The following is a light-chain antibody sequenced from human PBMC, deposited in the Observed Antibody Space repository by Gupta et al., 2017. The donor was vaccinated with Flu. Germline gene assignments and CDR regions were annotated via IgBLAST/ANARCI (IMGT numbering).Light chain of an antibody. CDR2: WAS. Sequence: DIVMTQSPDSLAVSLGERATINCKSSQSVLYSSNNKNYLAWYQQKPGQPPKLLIYWASTRESGVPDRFSGSGSGTDFTLTISSLQAEDVAVYYCQQYYSTPLELTFGGGTKVEIK. CDR3: QQYYSTPLELT. J-gene: IGKJ4*01. CDR1: QSVLYSSNNKNY. V-gene: IGKV4-1*01.